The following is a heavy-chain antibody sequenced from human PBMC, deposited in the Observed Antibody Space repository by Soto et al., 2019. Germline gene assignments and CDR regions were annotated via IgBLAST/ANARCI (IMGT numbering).Heavy chain of an antibody. D-gene: IGHD6-13*01. CDR3: ARGTSSSWLNYYYYGMDV. CDR2: INPNSGGT. CDR1: GYTFTGYY. J-gene: IGHJ6*02. Sequence: ASVKVSCKASGYTFTGYYMHWVRQAPGQGLEWMGWINPNSGGTNYAQKFQGWVTMTRDTSISTAYMELSRLRSDDTAVYYCARGTSSSWLNYYYYGMDVWGQGTTVTVSS. V-gene: IGHV1-2*04.